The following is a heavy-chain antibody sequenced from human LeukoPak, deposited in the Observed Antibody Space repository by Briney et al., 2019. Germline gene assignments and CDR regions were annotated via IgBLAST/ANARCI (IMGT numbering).Heavy chain of an antibody. CDR1: GGSISSTSYY. CDR3: AREVSNYDILTGYRPGGAFDI. D-gene: IGHD3-9*01. V-gene: IGHV4-39*02. Sequence: SETLSLTCTVSGGSISSTSYYWGWIRQPPGKGLEWIGSIYYSGSTYYNPSLKSRVTISVDTSKNQFSLKLNSVTAADAAVYYCAREVSNYDILTGYRPGGAFDIWGQGTMVTVSS. CDR2: IYYSGST. J-gene: IGHJ3*02.